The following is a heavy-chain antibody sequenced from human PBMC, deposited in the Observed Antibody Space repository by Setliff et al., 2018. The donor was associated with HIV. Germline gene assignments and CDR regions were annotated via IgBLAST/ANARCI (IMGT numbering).Heavy chain of an antibody. D-gene: IGHD3-22*01. CDR3: AREMGYYCDSSGYYWGNACDI. J-gene: IGHJ3*02. CDR2: IKPDGSAK. V-gene: IGHV3-7*01. Sequence: GGSLRLSCTASGFTFSNYWMSWVRQAPGKGLEWVANIKPDGSAKYYLDSVKGRFTISRDNAKNSLYLQMNSLRAEDTAVYYCAREMGYYCDSSGYYWGNACDIWGQGTMGTVSS. CDR1: GFTFSNYW.